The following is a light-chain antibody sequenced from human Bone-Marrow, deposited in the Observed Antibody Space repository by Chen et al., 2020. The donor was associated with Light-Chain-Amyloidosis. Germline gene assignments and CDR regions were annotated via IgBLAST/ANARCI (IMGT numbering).Light chain of an antibody. V-gene: IGLV1-44*01. CDR3: AAWDDSLNGWV. Sequence: QSVLTQPPSASWTPGQRVTISCAGSSSSIGSHTVSWYHHLPETAPKLLIYDNDQRPSGVPDRVSGYKSGTSASLAISGLQSEDEADYYWAAWDDSLNGWVFGGGTKLTVL. J-gene: IGLJ3*02. CDR1: SSSIGSHT. CDR2: DND.